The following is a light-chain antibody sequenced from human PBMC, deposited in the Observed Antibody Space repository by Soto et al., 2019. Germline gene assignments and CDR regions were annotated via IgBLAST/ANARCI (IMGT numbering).Light chain of an antibody. V-gene: IGLV1-40*01. CDR3: QSHDSSLSGYV. CDR2: GNS. CDR1: SSNIGAGYD. Sequence: QSVLTQPPSVSGAPGQRVTISCTGSSSNIGAGYDVHWYQQLPGTAPKLLIYGNSNRPSGVPDRFSGSKSGTSASLAITGLQAEVEAYYYCQSHDSSLSGYVFGTGTKLTVL. J-gene: IGLJ1*01.